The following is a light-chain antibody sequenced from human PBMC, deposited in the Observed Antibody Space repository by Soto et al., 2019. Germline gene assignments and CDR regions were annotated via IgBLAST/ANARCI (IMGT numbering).Light chain of an antibody. J-gene: IGKJ4*01. CDR2: DAS. CDR1: QSVISY. Sequence: EIVLTQSPATQSLSPGERATLYCRASQSVISYLAWYQQRPSQAPRLLIYDASNRATGVPARFSGSGSGTDFTLTIISLVPEDCAVYYCQHRANWPLTFGGGTKLEIK. V-gene: IGKV3-11*01. CDR3: QHRANWPLT.